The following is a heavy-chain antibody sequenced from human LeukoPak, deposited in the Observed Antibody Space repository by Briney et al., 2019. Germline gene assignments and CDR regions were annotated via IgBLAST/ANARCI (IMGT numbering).Heavy chain of an antibody. CDR3: AREYYYDSSGYWNWFDP. V-gene: IGHV4-31*03. CDR2: IYYSGST. CDR1: GGSISSGGYY. D-gene: IGHD3-22*01. J-gene: IGHJ5*02. Sequence: SQILSLTCTVSGGSISSGGYYWSWIRQHPGKGLEWIGYIYYSGSTYYNPSLKSRVTISVDTSKNQFSLKLSSVTAADTAVYYCAREYYYDSSGYWNWFDPWGQGTLVTVSS.